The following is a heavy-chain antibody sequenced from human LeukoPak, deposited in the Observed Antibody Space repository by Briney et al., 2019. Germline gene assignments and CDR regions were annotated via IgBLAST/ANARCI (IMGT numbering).Heavy chain of an antibody. CDR2: LIGSGCST. CDR1: GFTFSSYA. V-gene: IGHV3-23*01. CDR3: ANSPGGFDY. J-gene: IGHJ4*02. Sequence: VGSLRLSCPTPGFTFSSYAISCVRQAPGKGLEWVSALIGSGCSTYYADSLKGRFTTSRDNSKNTLYLQMNSLRAEDTAVYYCANSPGGFDYWGQGTLVTVSS.